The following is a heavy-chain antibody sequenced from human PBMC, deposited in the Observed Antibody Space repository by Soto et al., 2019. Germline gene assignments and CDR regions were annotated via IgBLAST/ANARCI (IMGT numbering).Heavy chain of an antibody. CDR3: ARDWELSTPYYFAMDV. Sequence: SETLSLTCTVSGGSISSYYWSWIRQPPGKGLEWIGYIYYSGSTNYNPSLKSRVTISVDTSKNQFSLKLNSVTAADTAVYYCARDWELSTPYYFAMDVWGQGTTVTVS. D-gene: IGHD1-26*01. CDR2: IYYSGST. V-gene: IGHV4-59*01. CDR1: GGSISSYY. J-gene: IGHJ6*02.